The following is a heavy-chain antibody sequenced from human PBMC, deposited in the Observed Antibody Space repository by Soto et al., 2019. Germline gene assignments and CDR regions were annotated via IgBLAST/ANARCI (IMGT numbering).Heavy chain of an antibody. D-gene: IGHD3-16*01. CDR2: VYYRGSI. Sequence: PSETLSLTCTVSGDSISSPDYYWSWLRQAPGKGLELIGYVYYRGSIYYTPSFESRVSISIDTSKNQFSLRLTSVTAADSAVYFCARVTFTPNWFDSWGQGILVTVSS. CDR3: ARVTFTPNWFDS. J-gene: IGHJ5*01. V-gene: IGHV4-30-4*01. CDR1: GDSISSPDYY.